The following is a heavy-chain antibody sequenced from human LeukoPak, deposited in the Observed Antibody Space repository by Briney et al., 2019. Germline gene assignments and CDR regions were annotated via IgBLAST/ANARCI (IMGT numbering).Heavy chain of an antibody. Sequence: ASVKVSCKASGYTFTSYGISRVRQAPGQGLEWMGWISAYNGNTNYAQKLQGRVTMTTDTSTSTAYMELRSLRSDDTAVYYCARDLAIWDYYGSGSYYDSFDYWGQGTLVTVSS. V-gene: IGHV1-18*01. CDR1: GYTFTSYG. J-gene: IGHJ4*02. D-gene: IGHD3-10*01. CDR3: ARDLAIWDYYGSGSYYDSFDY. CDR2: ISAYNGNT.